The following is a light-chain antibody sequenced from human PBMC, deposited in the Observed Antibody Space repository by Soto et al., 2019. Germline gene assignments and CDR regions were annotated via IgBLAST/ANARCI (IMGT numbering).Light chain of an antibody. V-gene: IGKV3D-15*01. J-gene: IGKJ5*01. CDR1: QSVSRN. CDR2: GAS. Sequence: DIVMTQSPATLSLSPGERVTLSCRASQSVSRNLAWYQQKPGQPPRLLIFGASTRANGIPARFSGSGSGTEFPLTISSLQSEDFAVYYCQQDKNWPPITFGQGTRLEVK. CDR3: QQDKNWPPIT.